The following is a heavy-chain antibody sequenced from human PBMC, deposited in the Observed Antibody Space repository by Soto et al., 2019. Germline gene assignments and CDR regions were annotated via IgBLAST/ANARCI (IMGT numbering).Heavy chain of an antibody. D-gene: IGHD4-17*01. Sequence: GASVKVSCKASGGTFSRYTISWVRQAPGQGLEWMGRIIPILGIANYAQKFQGRVTITADKSTSTAYMELSSLRSEDTAVYYCARGYGDFTFDYWGQGTLVTVSS. CDR1: GGTFSRYT. CDR2: IIPILGIA. V-gene: IGHV1-69*02. J-gene: IGHJ4*02. CDR3: ARGYGDFTFDY.